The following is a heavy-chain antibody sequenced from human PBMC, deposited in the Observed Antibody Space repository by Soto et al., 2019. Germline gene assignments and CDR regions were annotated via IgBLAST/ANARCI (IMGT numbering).Heavy chain of an antibody. J-gene: IGHJ4*02. V-gene: IGHV3-11*06. D-gene: IGHD1-26*01. CDR2: ISSSSSYT. Sequence: GGSLRLSCAASGFTFSDYYMSWIRQAPGKGLEWVSYISSSSSYTNYADSVKGRFTISRDNAKNSPYLQMNSLRAEDTAVYYCARDRSGELNYWGQGTLVTVSS. CDR3: ARDRSGELNY. CDR1: GFTFSDYY.